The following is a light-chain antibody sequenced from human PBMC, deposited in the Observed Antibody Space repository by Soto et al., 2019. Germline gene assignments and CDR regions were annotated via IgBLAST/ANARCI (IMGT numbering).Light chain of an antibody. CDR2: DAS. V-gene: IGKV1-5*01. CDR3: QQYSSYPWT. J-gene: IGKJ1*01. CDR1: QSISSW. Sequence: DIQMTQSPSTLSASVGDRVTITCRASQSISSWLAWYQQKPGKAPKLLIYDASSLESGVPYRFSGSGSGTEFTLTISRLEPDDFAAYYCQQYSSYPWTFGRGTKVDIK.